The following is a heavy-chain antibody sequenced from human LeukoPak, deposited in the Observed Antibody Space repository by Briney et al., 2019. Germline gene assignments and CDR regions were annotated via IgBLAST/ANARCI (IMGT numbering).Heavy chain of an antibody. CDR1: GGSISSYY. D-gene: IGHD3-10*01. CDR2: IYYSGST. Sequence: PSETLSLTCTVSGGSISSYYWSWIRQPAGKGLEWIGYIYYSGSTNHSPSLKSRVTISVDTSKNQFSLKLSSVTAADTAVYYCARAYYYGSGSYAFDIWGQGTMVTVSS. CDR3: ARAYYYGSGSYAFDI. J-gene: IGHJ3*02. V-gene: IGHV4-59*01.